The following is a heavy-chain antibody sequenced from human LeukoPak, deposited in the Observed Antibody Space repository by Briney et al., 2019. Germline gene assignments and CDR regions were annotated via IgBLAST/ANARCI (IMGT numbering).Heavy chain of an antibody. J-gene: IGHJ4*02. CDR1: GFSFRNNG. V-gene: IGHV3-33*01. Sequence: GGSLRLSCAASGFSFRNNGMHWVRQAPGKGLEWVAVIWYDGNREYYADSVKGRFTISRDNSKNTLDLQMNSLRPEDTAMYYCARPSPPGDGYNPCDYWGPGALVIVSS. CDR3: ARPSPPGDGYNPCDY. CDR2: IWYDGNRE. D-gene: IGHD5-24*01.